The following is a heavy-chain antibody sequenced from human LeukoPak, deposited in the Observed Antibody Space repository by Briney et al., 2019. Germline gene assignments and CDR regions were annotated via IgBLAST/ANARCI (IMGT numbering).Heavy chain of an antibody. D-gene: IGHD3-10*01. CDR3: ARRITMVRGVIIGNYYYYYMDV. CDR2: INHSGST. V-gene: IGHV4-34*01. Sequence: NPSETLSLTCAVYGGSFSGYYWSWIRQPPGKGLEWIGEINHSGSTNYNPSLKSRVTISVDTSKNQFSLKLSSVTAADTAVYYCARRITMVRGVIIGNYYYYYMDVWGKGTTVTISS. J-gene: IGHJ6*03. CDR1: GGSFSGYY.